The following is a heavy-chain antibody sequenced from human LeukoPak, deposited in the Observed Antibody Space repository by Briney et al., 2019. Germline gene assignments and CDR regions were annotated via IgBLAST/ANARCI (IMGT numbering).Heavy chain of an antibody. CDR2: ISGVGDNT. V-gene: IGHV3-23*01. D-gene: IGHD6-19*01. Sequence: GASLRLSCAASGFTFTNYAMSWVRQAPGKGLEWVSAISGVGDNTYYADSVKGRFTISRDNSKNTLYLQMNSLRAEDTAVYYCAKDAVAGAWGSRFDYWGQGTLVTVSS. J-gene: IGHJ4*02. CDR1: GFTFTNYA. CDR3: AKDAVAGAWGSRFDY.